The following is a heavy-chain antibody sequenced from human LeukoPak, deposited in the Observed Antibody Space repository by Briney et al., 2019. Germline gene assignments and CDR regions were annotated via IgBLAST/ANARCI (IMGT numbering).Heavy chain of an antibody. CDR1: GFTFDVYV. CDR2: IRWNSGSI. CDR3: ARMPTPIYYDSSGSGDYFDY. V-gene: IGHV3-9*01. J-gene: IGHJ4*02. D-gene: IGHD3-22*01. Sequence: GGSLRLSCAASGFTFDVYVMHCVRHAPGEGLEWVSDIRWNSGSIGYEDSVKGRFTIYRDNAKNSLYLQMKSLRPEDTALYYCARMPTPIYYDSSGSGDYFDYRGQGTLVTVSS.